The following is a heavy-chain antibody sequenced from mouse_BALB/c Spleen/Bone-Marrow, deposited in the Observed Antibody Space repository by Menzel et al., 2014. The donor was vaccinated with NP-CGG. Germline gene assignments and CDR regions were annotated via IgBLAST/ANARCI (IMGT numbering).Heavy chain of an antibody. Sequence: QLQQSGAELARPGASVKMSCKASGYTFTSYTMHWVKQRPGQGLEWIGYINPSSGYTNYNQKFKGKATLTVDKSSSTAYMQLKSLTSEDSAVYYCARDRPYAMDYWGQGTSVTVSS. J-gene: IGHJ4*01. V-gene: IGHV1-4*01. CDR1: GYTFTSYT. CDR3: ARDRPYAMDY. CDR2: INPSSGYT.